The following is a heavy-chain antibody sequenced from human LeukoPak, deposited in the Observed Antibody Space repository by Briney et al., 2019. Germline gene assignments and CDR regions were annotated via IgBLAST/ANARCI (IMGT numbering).Heavy chain of an antibody. Sequence: GGSLRLSCAASGFTFSSYAMSWVRQAPGEGLEWVSAISGSGGSTYNADSVKGRFTISRDNSKSTLYLQMNGLRAEDTAVYYCAKDLRYCTNDVCYSNWFDPWGQGTLVTVSS. J-gene: IGHJ5*02. CDR1: GFTFSSYA. CDR3: AKDLRYCTNDVCYSNWFDP. CDR2: ISGSGGST. V-gene: IGHV3-23*01. D-gene: IGHD2-8*01.